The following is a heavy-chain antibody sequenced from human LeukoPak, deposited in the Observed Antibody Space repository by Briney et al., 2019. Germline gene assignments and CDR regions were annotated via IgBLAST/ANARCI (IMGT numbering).Heavy chain of an antibody. J-gene: IGHJ4*02. Sequence: SETLSLTCAVYGESFSGYYWNWIRQPPGKGLEWIGEINHTGGTNYNPSLKSRVTISADTSKNQFSLNLSSVTAADTAVYYCVRQRVVGFYDPFDFWGQGTLVTVSS. CDR3: VRQRVVGFYDPFDF. CDR1: GESFSGYY. D-gene: IGHD2/OR15-2a*01. CDR2: INHTGGT. V-gene: IGHV4-34*01.